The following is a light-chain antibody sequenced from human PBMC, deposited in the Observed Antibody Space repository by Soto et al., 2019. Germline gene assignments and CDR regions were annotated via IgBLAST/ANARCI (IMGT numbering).Light chain of an antibody. CDR2: DAS. CDR1: QAITYA. J-gene: IGKJ4*01. CDR3: QQLYNYPLT. Sequence: AVQLTQSPSSLSASVGDTISITCRASQAITYALAWYHQKPGRAPKLLIYDASALESGVPSRFSGSGSGTDFTLTISGLQPEDFATYYCQQLYNYPLTFGGGTKVEIE. V-gene: IGKV1D-13*01.